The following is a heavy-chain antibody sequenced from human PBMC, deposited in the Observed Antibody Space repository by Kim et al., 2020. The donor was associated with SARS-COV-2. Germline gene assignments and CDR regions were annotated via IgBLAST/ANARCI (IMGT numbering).Heavy chain of an antibody. V-gene: IGHV4-39*01. CDR3: ASQIRRWDVFDT. Sequence: SETLSLTCTVSGDSVSIMTNYWGWIRQPPGKGLEWIQTFFYGGNSYYDPSLKSRVTMSVDSSKNQFSLKLTSVTAADTAVYYCASQIRRWDVFDTWGPGTMVTVS. D-gene: IGHD6-13*01. J-gene: IGHJ3*02. CDR2: FFYGGNS. CDR1: GDSVSIMTNY.